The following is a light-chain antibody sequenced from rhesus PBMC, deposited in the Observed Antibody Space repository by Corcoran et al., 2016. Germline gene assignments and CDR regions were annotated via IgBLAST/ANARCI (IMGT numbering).Light chain of an antibody. V-gene: IGKV1-21*01. CDR3: KQYSGAPPWT. CDR1: QGISSW. Sequence: DIQMTQSPSSLSASVGDRVTITCRASQGISSWLAWYQQKPGKAPNLLIYKASRLQSGVPSRFSGSGSGPDFTLTISRVRPEDFATYDCKQYSGAPPWTFGQGTKVEIK. J-gene: IGKJ1*01. CDR2: KAS.